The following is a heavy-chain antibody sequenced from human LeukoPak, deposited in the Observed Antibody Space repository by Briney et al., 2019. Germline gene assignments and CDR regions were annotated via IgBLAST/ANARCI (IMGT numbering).Heavy chain of an antibody. Sequence: SETLSLTCAVYGGSFNGYSWSWIRQPPGKGLEWIGEINNSGGTNYNPSLKSRVTISVDTSKNQFSLKLRSVTAADTAVYYCARVCLWGGSCYVYYNGMDVWGQGTTVTVSS. CDR2: INNSGGT. D-gene: IGHD2-2*01. J-gene: IGHJ6*02. V-gene: IGHV4-34*01. CDR1: GGSFNGYS. CDR3: ARVCLWGGSCYVYYNGMDV.